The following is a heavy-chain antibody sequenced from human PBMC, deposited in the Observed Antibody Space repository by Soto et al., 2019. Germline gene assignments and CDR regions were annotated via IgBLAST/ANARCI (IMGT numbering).Heavy chain of an antibody. J-gene: IGHJ5*02. CDR2: IIPIFGTA. Sequence: SVKVSCKASGYTFTSYAMHWVRQAPGQGLEWMGGIIPIFGTANYAQKFQGRVTITADESTSTAYMELSSLRSEDTAVYYCASLSGFDPWGQGTLVTVSS. V-gene: IGHV1-69*13. CDR1: GYTFTSYA. CDR3: ASLSGFDP.